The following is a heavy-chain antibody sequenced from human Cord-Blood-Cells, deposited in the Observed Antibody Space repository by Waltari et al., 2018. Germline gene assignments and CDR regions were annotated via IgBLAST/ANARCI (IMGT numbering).Heavy chain of an antibody. CDR1: GYTFTSYG. Sequence: QGQLVQSGAEVKKPGASVKVSCKASGYTFTSYGISCVRPAPGQGLEWMGWITAYNGNTNYAQKLQGRGNMTTDTSTSTAYMELRSLRSDDTAVYYCARDGDVYYDILTGYSDYWGQGTLVTVSS. J-gene: IGHJ4*02. V-gene: IGHV1-18*04. CDR3: ARDGDVYYDILTGYSDY. D-gene: IGHD3-9*01. CDR2: ITAYNGNT.